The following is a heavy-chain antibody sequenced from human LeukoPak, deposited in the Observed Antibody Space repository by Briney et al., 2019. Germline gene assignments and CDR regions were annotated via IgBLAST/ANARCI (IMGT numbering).Heavy chain of an antibody. CDR3: ATASPQWGTPKSSWFDP. V-gene: IGHV1-2*02. CDR1: GYTFTGYY. Sequence: ASVKVSCKASGYTFTGYYMHWVRQAPGQGLEWMGWINPNSGGTNYAQKFQGRVTMTRDTSISTAYMELSRLRSDDTAVYYCATASPQWGTPKSSWFDPWGQGTLVTVSS. D-gene: IGHD3-16*01. J-gene: IGHJ5*02. CDR2: INPNSGGT.